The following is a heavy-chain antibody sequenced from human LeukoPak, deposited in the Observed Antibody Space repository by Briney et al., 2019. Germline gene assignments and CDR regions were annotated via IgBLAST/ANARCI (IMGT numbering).Heavy chain of an antibody. D-gene: IGHD3-22*01. CDR2: INQDGSEK. CDR3: ARDLPGSGYPNWFDP. CDR1: GFTFSSYW. J-gene: IGHJ5*02. V-gene: IGHV3-7*01. Sequence: GGSLRLSCAASGFTFSSYWMSWVRQAPGKGLEWVANINQDGSEKYYVGSVKGRFTISRDNAKNSLYLQMNSLRVEDTAVYYCARDLPGSGYPNWFDPWGQGTLVTVSS.